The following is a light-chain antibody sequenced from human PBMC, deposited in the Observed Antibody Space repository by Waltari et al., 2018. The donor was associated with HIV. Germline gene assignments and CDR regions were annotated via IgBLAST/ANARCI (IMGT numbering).Light chain of an antibody. CDR3: QQYGTSPWT. CDR1: QRFGADS. Sequence: EIVLTQSPGTLSASPGESATLSCGASQRFGADSLAWYQQKPGQAPRLLIYGASHRATGIPDRFSGSGSGTDFMFTISGLEPEDFAVYYCQQYGTSPWTFGQGTKVEIK. J-gene: IGKJ1*01. V-gene: IGKV3-20*01. CDR2: GAS.